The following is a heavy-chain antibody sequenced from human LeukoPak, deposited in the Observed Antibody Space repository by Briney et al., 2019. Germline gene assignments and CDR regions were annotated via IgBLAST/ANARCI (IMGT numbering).Heavy chain of an antibody. CDR3: ARDWGEGYCSSTSCYWFDP. Sequence: ASVKVSCKASGYTFTSYYMHWVRQAPGQGLEWMGIINPSGGSTSYAQKFQGRVTMTRDTSTSTVYMELSSLRSENTAVYYCARDWGEGYCSSTSCYWFDPWGQGTLVTVSS. J-gene: IGHJ5*02. CDR2: INPSGGST. D-gene: IGHD2-2*01. CDR1: GYTFTSYY. V-gene: IGHV1-46*01.